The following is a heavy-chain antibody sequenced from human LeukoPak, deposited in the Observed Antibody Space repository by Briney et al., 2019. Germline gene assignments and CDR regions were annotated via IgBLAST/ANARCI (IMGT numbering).Heavy chain of an antibody. CDR3: ARDMGYDSSGYWVHGMDV. CDR2: MNPNSGNT. Sequence: GASVKVSCKASGYTFTSSDFNWVRQATGQGLEWMGWMNPNSGNTGYAQKFQGRVTMTRDTSISTAYMELSSLRAEDTAVYYCARDMGYDSSGYWVHGMDVWGQGTTVTVSS. D-gene: IGHD3-22*01. V-gene: IGHV1-8*01. J-gene: IGHJ6*02. CDR1: GYTFTSSD.